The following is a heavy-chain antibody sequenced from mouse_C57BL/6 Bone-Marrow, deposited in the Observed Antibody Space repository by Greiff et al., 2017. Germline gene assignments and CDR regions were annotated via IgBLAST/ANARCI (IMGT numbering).Heavy chain of an antibody. V-gene: IGHV14-1*01. CDR2: IDPEDGDT. J-gene: IGHJ4*01. CDR3: TYCDGSGPSYYAMDY. Sequence: VQLQQSVAELVRPGASVKLSCTASGFNIKDTYMHWVKQRPEQGLEWIGRIDPEDGDTEYAPKFQGKATMTADTSSNTAYLQLSSLTSVDTAVYYCTYCDGSGPSYYAMDYWGQGTSVTVSS. CDR1: GFNIKDTY. D-gene: IGHD1-1*02.